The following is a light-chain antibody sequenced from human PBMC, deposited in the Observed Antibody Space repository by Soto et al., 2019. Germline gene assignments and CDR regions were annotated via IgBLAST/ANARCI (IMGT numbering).Light chain of an antibody. Sequence: DIVMTQSPLSLPVTPGEPASISCRSSQSLLHSNGYNYLDWYLQKPGQSPQLLIYLGSNRASGVSDRVSGAGGGTDFTLKISRVWAEDFGVYDCIQGLQSPPAFGGGTKVEIK. V-gene: IGKV2-28*01. CDR3: IQGLQSPPA. CDR2: LGS. J-gene: IGKJ4*01. CDR1: QSLLHSNGYNY.